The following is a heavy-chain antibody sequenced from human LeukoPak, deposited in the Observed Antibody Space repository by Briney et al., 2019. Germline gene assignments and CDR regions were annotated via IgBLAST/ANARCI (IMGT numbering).Heavy chain of an antibody. D-gene: IGHD3-22*01. CDR1: GFTFSDYY. J-gene: IGHJ3*02. V-gene: IGHV3-11*01. Sequence: PGGSLRLSCAASGFTFSDYYMSWIRQAPGKGLEWVSYISSSGSTIYYADSVKGRFTISRDNAKNSLYLQMNSLRAEDTAVYYCAREISPHYYDSSGYXXXXAFDIWGXGTMVTV. CDR2: ISSSGSTI. CDR3: AREISPHYYDSSGYXXXXAFDI.